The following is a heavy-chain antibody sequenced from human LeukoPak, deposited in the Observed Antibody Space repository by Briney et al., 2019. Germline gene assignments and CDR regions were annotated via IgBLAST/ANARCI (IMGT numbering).Heavy chain of an antibody. CDR2: MSSDGRTN. J-gene: IGHJ4*02. CDR1: GFTFSSCG. D-gene: IGHD2-15*01. Sequence: GRSLRLSCATSGFTFSSCGIHWVRQAPGKGLEWVALMSSDGRTNYYADSVKGRFTISRDNSKDTLYLQMNSLRAEDTAVYYCAKDHSGSGRAFEYWGQGTLVTVSS. V-gene: IGHV3-30*04. CDR3: AKDHSGSGRAFEY.